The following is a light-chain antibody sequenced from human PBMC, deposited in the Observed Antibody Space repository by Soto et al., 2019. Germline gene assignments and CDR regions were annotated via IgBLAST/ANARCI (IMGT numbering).Light chain of an antibody. V-gene: IGKV1-5*01. Sequence: DIQLTQSPSTLSASVGDTVTITCRASQRISSWLAWYRQKPGKAPKLLMYDASTLQSGVPSRFSGSGSGTEFTLTISSLQPDDFATYYCQQYNSSPWTFGQGTKVEIK. CDR3: QQYNSSPWT. CDR1: QRISSW. CDR2: DAS. J-gene: IGKJ1*01.